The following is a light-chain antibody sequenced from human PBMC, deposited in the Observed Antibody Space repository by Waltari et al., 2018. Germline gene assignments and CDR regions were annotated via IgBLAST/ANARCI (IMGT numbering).Light chain of an antibody. CDR2: DVS. V-gene: IGLV2-14*03. J-gene: IGLJ3*02. CDR1: ATDVGGCNY. Sequence: QSALTQPASVSGSPGQSITIPCTGTATDVGGCNYVSWYQQHPGKAPKLIIFDVSSRPSGISNRFSGSKFGNTASLTISGVQPEDEADYYCCSFTSSSTWVFGGGTKLTVL. CDR3: CSFTSSSTWV.